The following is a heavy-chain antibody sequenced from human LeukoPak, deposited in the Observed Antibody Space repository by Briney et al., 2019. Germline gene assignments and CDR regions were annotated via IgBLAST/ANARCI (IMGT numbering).Heavy chain of an antibody. Sequence: PGGSLRLSCAASGFTFSSYAMSWVRQAPGKGLEWVSAISGSGGSTYYADSVKGRFTISRDNSENTLYLQMNSLRAEDTAVYYCAKDGSHDYVWGSYRYYWGQGTLVTVSS. CDR3: AKDGSHDYVWGSYRYY. V-gene: IGHV3-23*01. CDR2: ISGSGGST. J-gene: IGHJ4*02. D-gene: IGHD3-16*02. CDR1: GFTFSSYA.